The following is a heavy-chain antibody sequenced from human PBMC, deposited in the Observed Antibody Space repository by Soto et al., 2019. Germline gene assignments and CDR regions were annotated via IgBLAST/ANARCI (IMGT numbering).Heavy chain of an antibody. V-gene: IGHV3-53*02. CDR2: IYSGSTT. Sequence: EVQLVETGGGFVQPGGSLRLSCAASELTVSSTYMTWVRQAPGKGLEWVSLIYSGSTTYYADSVKGRFTISRDNSKNTLYLQMNSLRADDTAVYFCARNTGPLDYWGQGTLVTVSS. CDR1: ELTVSSTY. J-gene: IGHJ4*02. CDR3: ARNTGPLDY.